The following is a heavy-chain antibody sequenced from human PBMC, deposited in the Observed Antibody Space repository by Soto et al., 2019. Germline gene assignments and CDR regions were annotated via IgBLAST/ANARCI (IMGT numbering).Heavy chain of an antibody. CDR1: GYTFTSYG. CDR3: ARDPLYSSGLFDY. Sequence: QVPLVQSGAEVKKPGASVKVSCKASGYTFTSYGISWVRQAPGQGLEWMGWIRAYNGNTNYAQKLQGRVTMPTDTATSTAYMALRSLRSDDTAVYYCARDPLYSSGLFDYWGQGTLVTVSS. D-gene: IGHD6-19*01. J-gene: IGHJ4*02. CDR2: IRAYNGNT. V-gene: IGHV1-18*01.